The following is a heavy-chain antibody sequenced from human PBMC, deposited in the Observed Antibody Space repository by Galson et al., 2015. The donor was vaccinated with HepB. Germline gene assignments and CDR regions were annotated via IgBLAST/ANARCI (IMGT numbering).Heavy chain of an antibody. V-gene: IGHV3-7*03. CDR3: ARGRCTSTSCFFDY. CDR2: IKQDGSEK. J-gene: IGHJ4*02. CDR1: GFSFSNYW. D-gene: IGHD2-2*01. Sequence: SLRLSCAASGFSFSNYWMSWVRQAPGKGLEWVANIKQDGSEKYYVDSVKGRFTISRDNAKNSLYLQMNSLRAEDTAVYYCARGRCTSTSCFFDYWGQGTLVTVSS.